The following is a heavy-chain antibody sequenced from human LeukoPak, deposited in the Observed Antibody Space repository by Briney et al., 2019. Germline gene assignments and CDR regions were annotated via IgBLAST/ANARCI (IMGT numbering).Heavy chain of an antibody. CDR3: ARGNGDSYGVFGY. D-gene: IGHD5-18*01. Sequence: SGRSLRLSCAASGFTFSSYGMHWVRQAPGKGLEWVAVIWYDGSNKYYADSVKGRFTISRDNSKNTLYLQMNSLRAEDTAVYYCARGNGDSYGVFGYWGQGTLVTVSS. V-gene: IGHV3-33*01. CDR2: IWYDGSNK. CDR1: GFTFSSYG. J-gene: IGHJ4*02.